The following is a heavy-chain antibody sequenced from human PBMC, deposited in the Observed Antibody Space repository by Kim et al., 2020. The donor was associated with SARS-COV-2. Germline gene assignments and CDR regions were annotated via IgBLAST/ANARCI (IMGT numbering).Heavy chain of an antibody. D-gene: IGHD3-10*01. CDR1: GGSISGNNYY. V-gene: IGHV4-39*01. CDR3: ARLVYDGSYYEGFDY. J-gene: IGHJ4*02. Sequence: SETLSLTCTVSGGSISGNNYYWGWIRQSPGKGLEWICTIHHSGSTNFNPSLKSRVTISTDTSNNQFSLNLISATAADTAMYYCARLVYDGSYYEGFDYWGQGTLVTVSS. CDR2: IHHSGST.